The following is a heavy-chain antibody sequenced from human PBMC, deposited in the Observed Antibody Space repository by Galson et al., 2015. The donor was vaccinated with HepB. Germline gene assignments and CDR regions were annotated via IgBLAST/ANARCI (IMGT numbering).Heavy chain of an antibody. CDR3: ARDTGGLRRWLQGGFLDY. CDR1: GFTFSSYW. V-gene: IGHV3-7*03. Sequence: SLRLSCAASGFTFSSYWMSWVRQVPGKGLEWVANIKQDGSEKYYVDSVKGRFTISRDNAENSLYLQMSSLRAEDTAVYYCARDTGGLRRWLQGGFLDYWGQGTLVTVSS. J-gene: IGHJ4*02. D-gene: IGHD5-24*01. CDR2: IKQDGSEK.